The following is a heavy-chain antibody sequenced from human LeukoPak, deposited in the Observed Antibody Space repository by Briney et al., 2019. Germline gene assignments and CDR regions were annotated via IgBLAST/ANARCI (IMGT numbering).Heavy chain of an antibody. D-gene: IGHD6-13*01. V-gene: IGHV1-8*01. CDR2: MNPNSGNT. J-gene: IGHJ3*02. CDR1: GYTFTSYD. Sequence: VASVKVSCKASGYTFTSYDINWVRQATGQGLEWMGWMNPNSGNTGYAQKFQGRVTMTRNTSISTAYMELSSLRSEDTAVYYCARPSSSWTDDAFDIWGQGTMVTVSS. CDR3: ARPSSSWTDDAFDI.